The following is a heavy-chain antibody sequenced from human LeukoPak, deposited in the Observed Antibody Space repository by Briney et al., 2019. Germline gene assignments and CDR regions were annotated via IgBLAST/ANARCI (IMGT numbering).Heavy chain of an antibody. V-gene: IGHV4-59*08. CDR2: IYYSGST. Sequence: SETLSLTCTVSGGSISSYYWSWIRQPPGKGLGWIGYIYYSGSTNYNPSLKSRVTISVDTSKNQFSLKLSSVTAADTAVYYCARHFDYSYYYGMDVWGQGTTVTVSS. J-gene: IGHJ6*02. CDR1: GGSISSYY. CDR3: ARHFDYSYYYGMDV. D-gene: IGHD4-4*01.